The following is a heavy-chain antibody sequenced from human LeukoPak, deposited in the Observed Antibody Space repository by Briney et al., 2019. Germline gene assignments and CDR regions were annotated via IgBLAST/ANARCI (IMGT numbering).Heavy chain of an antibody. CDR2: ISWNSGSI. V-gene: IGHV3-9*02. CDR3: AKNVDTAVYFDY. D-gene: IGHD5-18*01. CDR1: GFTSDDYA. J-gene: IGHJ4*02. Sequence: GGSLRLSCAASGFTSDDYAMHWVRQAPGKGLEWVSGISWNSGSIGYADSVKGRFTISRDNAKNSLYLQMNSLRAEDTALYYCAKNVDTAVYFDYWGQGTLVTVSS.